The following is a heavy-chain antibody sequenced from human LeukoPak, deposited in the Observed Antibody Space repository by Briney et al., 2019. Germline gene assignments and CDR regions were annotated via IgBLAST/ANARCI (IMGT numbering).Heavy chain of an antibody. CDR2: IYYSGGS. D-gene: IGHD3-9*01. Sequence: SETLSLTCTVSGGSISSFYWSWIRQPPGKGLEWIGYIYYSGGSNYNPSLKSRVTISVDTSKNQFSLKLSSVTAADTAVYYCARKYYDILTGYSQYDDAFDIWGQGTMVTVSS. J-gene: IGHJ3*02. CDR3: ARKYYDILTGYSQYDDAFDI. CDR1: GGSISSFY. V-gene: IGHV4-59*01.